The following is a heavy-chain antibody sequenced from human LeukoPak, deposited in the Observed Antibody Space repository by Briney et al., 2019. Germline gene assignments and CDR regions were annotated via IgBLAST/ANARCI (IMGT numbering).Heavy chain of an antibody. J-gene: IGHJ4*02. D-gene: IGHD6-19*01. CDR1: GGTFSSYA. CDR2: IIPIFGTA. Sequence: ASVKVSCKASGGTFSSYAISWVRQAPGQGLEWMGGIIPIFGTANYAQKFRGRVTITADKSTSTAYMELSSLRSEDTAVYYCAREGYSSGWYNYFDYWGQGTLVTVSS. CDR3: AREGYSSGWYNYFDY. V-gene: IGHV1-69*06.